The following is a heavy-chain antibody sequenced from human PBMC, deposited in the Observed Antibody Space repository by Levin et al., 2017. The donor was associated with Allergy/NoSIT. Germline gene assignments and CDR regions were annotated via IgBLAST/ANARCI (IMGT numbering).Heavy chain of an antibody. Sequence: ASVKVSCKASGYTFKNYGISWVRQAPGQGLEWMGWISTHNGNTNYAQSFQGRVTMTTDTSTSTAGMELRSLISDDTAVYYCARFVVTPVSYFYMDVWGKGTTVTVSS. J-gene: IGHJ6*03. V-gene: IGHV1-18*01. D-gene: IGHD2-2*01. CDR2: ISTHNGNT. CDR3: ARFVVTPVSYFYMDV. CDR1: GYTFKNYG.